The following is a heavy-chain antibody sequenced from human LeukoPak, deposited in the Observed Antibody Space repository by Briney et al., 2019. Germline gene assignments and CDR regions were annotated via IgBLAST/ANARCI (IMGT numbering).Heavy chain of an antibody. CDR1: GFTFSSYE. CDR3: ARDRGGWYHDAFDI. D-gene: IGHD6-19*01. J-gene: IGHJ3*02. V-gene: IGHV3-48*03. Sequence: GGSLRLSCAASGFTFSSYEMNWVRQAPGKGLEWVSYISTSGSTKYSADSVKGRFTISRDNAKNSLYLQMNSLRAEDTAVYYCARDRGGWYHDAFDIWGQGTMVTVSS. CDR2: ISTSGSTK.